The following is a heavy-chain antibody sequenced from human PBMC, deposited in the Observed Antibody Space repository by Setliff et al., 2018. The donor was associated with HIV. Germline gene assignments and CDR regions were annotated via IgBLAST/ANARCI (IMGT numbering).Heavy chain of an antibody. V-gene: IGHV3-66*02. Sequence: PGGSRRLSCAASGFSVSNYYMAWVRQAPGKGLEWVSTIYSGGSTYHADSVKGRFTLSRDSSKNTLSLQMNSLRPEDTAVYYCARVRLYNAALDYWGQGTLVTVSS. J-gene: IGHJ4*02. CDR1: GFSVSNYY. CDR2: IYSGGST. D-gene: IGHD3-10*01. CDR3: ARVRLYNAALDY.